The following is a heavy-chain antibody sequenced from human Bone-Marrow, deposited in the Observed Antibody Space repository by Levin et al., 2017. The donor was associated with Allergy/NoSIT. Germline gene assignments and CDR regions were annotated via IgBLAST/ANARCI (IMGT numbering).Heavy chain of an antibody. D-gene: IGHD2/OR15-2a*01. CDR3: ARDDEAHFPPDLDY. V-gene: IGHV4-59*01. CDR1: GASMHTYY. Sequence: SQTLSLTCRVSGASMHTYYWSWVRQAPEKGLEWIGYINYSGNTNYNPSLKSRVTMSVDTSKNQFSLKLTSVTAADTAIYYCARDDEAHFPPDLDYWGQGTLVTVSS. J-gene: IGHJ4*02. CDR2: INYSGNT.